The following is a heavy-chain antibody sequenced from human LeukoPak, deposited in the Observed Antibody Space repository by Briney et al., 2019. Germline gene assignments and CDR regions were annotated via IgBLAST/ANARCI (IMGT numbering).Heavy chain of an antibody. D-gene: IGHD3-10*01. CDR1: GGSISSNNW. CDR2: IYHSGST. CDR3: ARDQYYYGSGSYGLDY. J-gene: IGHJ4*02. V-gene: IGHV4-4*02. Sequence: SGTLSLTCAVSGGSISSNNWWNWVRQPPGKGLEWIGEIYHSGSTNYNPSLKSRVTISVDKSKNQFSLKLSSVTAADTAVYYCARDQYYYGSGSYGLDYWGQGTLVTVSS.